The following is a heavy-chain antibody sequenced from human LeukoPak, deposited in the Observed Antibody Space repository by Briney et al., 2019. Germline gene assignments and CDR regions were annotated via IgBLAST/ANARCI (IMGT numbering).Heavy chain of an antibody. V-gene: IGHV3-23*01. D-gene: IGHD3-22*01. J-gene: IGHJ4*02. CDR3: AKTGFYVSSGPFDY. Sequence: SGGSLRLSCAASGFTFSSYAMSWVRQAPGKGLEWVSAISGSGGSTYYADSVKGRFTISRDNSKNTLYLQMNSLKAGGTAGYYGAKTGFYVSSGPFDYWGQGTLVTVSS. CDR1: GFTFSSYA. CDR2: ISGSGGST.